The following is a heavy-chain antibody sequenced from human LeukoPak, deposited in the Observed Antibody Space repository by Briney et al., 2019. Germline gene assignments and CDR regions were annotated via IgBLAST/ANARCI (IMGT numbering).Heavy chain of an antibody. J-gene: IGHJ4*02. D-gene: IGHD3-22*01. CDR2: INHSGST. CDR1: GGSFSGYY. V-gene: IGHV4-34*01. CDR3: ARRSDSSGYYFDY. Sequence: SETLSLTCAVYGGSFSGYYWSWIRQPPGKGLEWIGEINHSGSTNYNPSLKSRVTISVDTSKNQFSLKLSSVTAADTAVYYCARRSDSSGYYFDYWGQGTLVTVSS.